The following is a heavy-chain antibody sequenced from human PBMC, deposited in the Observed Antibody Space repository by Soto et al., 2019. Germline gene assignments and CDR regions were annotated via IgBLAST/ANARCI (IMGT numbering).Heavy chain of an antibody. CDR2: IYYRGST. J-gene: IGHJ6*02. Sequence: PSDTLSLTCTVSGGSISSDNFFWSWIRQPPGEGLEWIGYIYYRGSTYYNPSLESRLTLLVDTSKNQFSLKLRSVTAADTAVYYCARVAIACPSSSCYNHYYYSLDVWGQGTTVTVSS. D-gene: IGHD2-2*02. CDR1: GGSISSDNFF. V-gene: IGHV4-30-4*02. CDR3: ARVAIACPSSSCYNHYYYSLDV.